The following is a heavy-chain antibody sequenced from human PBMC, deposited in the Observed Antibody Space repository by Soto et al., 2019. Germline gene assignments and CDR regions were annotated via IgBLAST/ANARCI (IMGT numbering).Heavy chain of an antibody. V-gene: IGHV4-34*01. CDR3: ARGGYFDSSNYLAY. J-gene: IGHJ4*02. D-gene: IGHD3-22*01. CDR1: GGSFTGHF. Sequence: PSETLSLTCTVSGGSFTGHFWSWVRQPPGKGLEWIGEVSHSGNTKYYPSLRSRVTLSVDSSKNQISLALTSVTAADTAVYYCARGGYFDSSNYLAYWGLGTLVTVSS. CDR2: VSHSGNT.